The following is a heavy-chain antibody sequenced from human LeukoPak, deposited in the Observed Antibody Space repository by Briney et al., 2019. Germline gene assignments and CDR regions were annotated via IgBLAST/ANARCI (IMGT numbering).Heavy chain of an antibody. CDR2: IYSSGST. CDR3: ARVSVSGTYDY. V-gene: IGHV4-4*07. D-gene: IGHD1-26*01. CDR1: GGSISSYY. J-gene: IGHJ4*02. Sequence: SETLSLTCTISGGSISSYYWSWIRQPAGKGLEWIGRIYSSGSTNYNPSLKSRVTMSVDTSKNQFSLKLSSVTDADTAVYYCARVSVSGTYDYWGQGTLVTVSS.